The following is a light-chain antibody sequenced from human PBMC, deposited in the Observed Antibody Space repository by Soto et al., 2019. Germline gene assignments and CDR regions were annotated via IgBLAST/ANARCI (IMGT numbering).Light chain of an antibody. J-gene: IGLJ1*01. CDR2: EVS. CDR1: SSDVGGYDY. Sequence: QSALTQPASVSGSPGQSITISCTGTSSDVGGYDYDSWYQLHPGKAPKLMVFEVSNRPSGVSYRFSGSKSGNTASLTISGLQAEDEADYFCSSYSISTAYLFGTGTKLTVL. V-gene: IGLV2-14*01. CDR3: SSYSISTAYL.